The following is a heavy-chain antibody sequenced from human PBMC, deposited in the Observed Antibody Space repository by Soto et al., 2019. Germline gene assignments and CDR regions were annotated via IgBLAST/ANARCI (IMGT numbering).Heavy chain of an antibody. CDR3: ANFYSGSYSTY. D-gene: IGHD1-26*01. J-gene: IGHJ4*02. CDR2: INSDGTTT. CDR1: GFTLNYYW. V-gene: IGHV3-74*01. Sequence: GGSLRLSCTASGFTLNYYWMHWVRQAPGKGLVWVSRINSDGTTTNYADSVKGRFTISRDNAKNTLYLEMNSLRAEDTAVYYCANFYSGSYSTYWGQGTLVTVSS.